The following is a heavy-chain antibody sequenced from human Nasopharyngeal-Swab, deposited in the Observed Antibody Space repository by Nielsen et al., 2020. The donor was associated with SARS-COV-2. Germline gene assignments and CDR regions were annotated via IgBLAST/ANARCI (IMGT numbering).Heavy chain of an antibody. CDR3: ARDHYYESSGFFGAFHL. CDR1: GFTLSSYW. J-gene: IGHJ3*01. V-gene: IGHV3-7*01. CDR2: IRNDGSET. Sequence: GGSLRLSCAASGFTLSSYWMTWVRQAPGKGLEWVPTIRNDGSETYYGDSVKGRFTISRDNAWNSMHLQMNNLRADDTAEYYCARDHYYESSGFFGAFHLWGQGTMVTVSS. D-gene: IGHD3-22*01.